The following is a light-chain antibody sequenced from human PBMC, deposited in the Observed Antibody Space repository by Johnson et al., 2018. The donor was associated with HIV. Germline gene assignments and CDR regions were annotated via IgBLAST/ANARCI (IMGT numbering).Light chain of an antibody. V-gene: IGLV1-51*01. Sequence: QSILTQPPSVSAAPGQKVTISCSGSRSNIGNNYVSWYQQFPGTAPKLLISNNDKRPSGIPDRFSGSRSGTSATLGITGLQTGDEADYYCGTWDSSLSAFNYVFGTWTKVTVL. CDR2: NND. J-gene: IGLJ1*01. CDR3: GTWDSSLSAFNYV. CDR1: RSNIGNNY.